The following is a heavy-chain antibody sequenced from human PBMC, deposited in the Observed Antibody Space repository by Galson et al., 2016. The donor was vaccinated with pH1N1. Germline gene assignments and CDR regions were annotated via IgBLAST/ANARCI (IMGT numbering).Heavy chain of an antibody. J-gene: IGHJ4*02. Sequence: SLRLSCAVSGFTFKNYGMHWVRQAPGKGLEWLVVIWHDGSGQYYADSVKGRFTISRDDSKNTVFLQMNSLRVEDTAVYYCARGNPPTSGSDYFDFWGQGTLVTVSS. CDR2: IWHDGSGQ. CDR1: GFTFKNYG. D-gene: IGHD1-26*01. V-gene: IGHV3-33*01. CDR3: ARGNPPTSGSDYFDF.